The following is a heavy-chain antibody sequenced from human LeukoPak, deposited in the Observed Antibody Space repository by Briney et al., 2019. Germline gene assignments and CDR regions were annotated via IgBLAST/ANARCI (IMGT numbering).Heavy chain of an antibody. J-gene: IGHJ5*02. V-gene: IGHV5-51*01. CDR3: ARGRYDFWNALSATRPQNWFDP. D-gene: IGHD3-3*01. Sequence: GESLKNSCKGSGHNFSNYWIGWVRHLPGRGLEWMGTIFPDDSDTRYSPSFRGQVTMSADRSINTAYLQWSSLKASDTAMYYCARGRYDFWNALSATRPQNWFDPWGQGTLVTVSS. CDR1: GHNFSNYW. CDR2: IFPDDSDT.